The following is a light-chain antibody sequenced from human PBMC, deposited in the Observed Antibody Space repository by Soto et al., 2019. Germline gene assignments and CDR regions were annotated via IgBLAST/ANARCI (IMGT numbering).Light chain of an antibody. CDR1: QSVSSSY. CDR3: QQYGSSPVT. Sequence: EIVLTQSPGTLSLSPGERATLSCRASQSVSSSYLAWYQQKPDQAPRLLIYGASSRATGIPDSFSGSGSGNDFTLTISRLEAEDFAVYYCQQYGSSPVTFGPGTKVDIK. J-gene: IGKJ3*01. V-gene: IGKV3-20*01. CDR2: GAS.